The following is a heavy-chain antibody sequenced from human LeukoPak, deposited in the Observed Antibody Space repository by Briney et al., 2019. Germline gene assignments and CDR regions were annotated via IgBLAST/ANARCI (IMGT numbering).Heavy chain of an antibody. D-gene: IGHD2-21*01. J-gene: IGHJ4*02. Sequence: GGSLRLSCAASGLTFSSYAMSWVRQAPGKGLEWVSAISGSGGSTYYADSVKGRFTISRDNSKNTLYLQMNSLRAEDTAVYYCAKPLGGVGQHNDYWGQGTLVTVSS. V-gene: IGHV3-23*01. CDR1: GLTFSSYA. CDR2: ISGSGGST. CDR3: AKPLGGVGQHNDY.